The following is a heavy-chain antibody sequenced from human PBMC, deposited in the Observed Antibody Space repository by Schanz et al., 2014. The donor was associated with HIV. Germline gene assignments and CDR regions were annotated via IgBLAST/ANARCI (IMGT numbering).Heavy chain of an antibody. CDR2: MNPNSGNT. V-gene: IGHV1-8*01. CDR3: ARMSPSSTSYGDAFDV. Sequence: QVHLVQSGAEVKKPGASVKVSCKTSGYTFSNYDINWVRQAAGQGLEWMGWMNPNSGNTGYAQKFQGRVTMTRHTPTSTAYMELSSLRSDDTAVYYCARMSPSSTSYGDAFDVWGQGTMITVSS. CDR1: GYTFSNYD. J-gene: IGHJ3*01. D-gene: IGHD2-2*01.